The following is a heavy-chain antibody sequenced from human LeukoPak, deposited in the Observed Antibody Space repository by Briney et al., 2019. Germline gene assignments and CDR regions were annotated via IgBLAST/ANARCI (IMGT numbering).Heavy chain of an antibody. CDR3: ARIFPDIVVVPAAEGYYYMDV. V-gene: IGHV4-38-2*01. Sequence: SETLSLTCAVSGYSISSGYCWGWIPQPPGKGLEWIGSIYHSTSTYHNPSLKSRVTTSVDTSKNQFSLKLSSVTAADTAVYYCARIFPDIVVVPAAEGYYYMDVWGKGTTVTVSS. D-gene: IGHD2-2*01. CDR2: IYHSTST. CDR1: GYSISSGYC. J-gene: IGHJ6*03.